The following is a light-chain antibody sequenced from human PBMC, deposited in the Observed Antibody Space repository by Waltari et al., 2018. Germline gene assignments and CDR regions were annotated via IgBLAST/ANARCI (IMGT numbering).Light chain of an antibody. J-gene: IGKJ2*01. CDR3: HQYNNWPPMYT. V-gene: IGKV3-15*01. CDR2: GAS. Sequence: EIVMTQPPATLSVSPGDRATLSSRASQSVSNNLAWYQQTPGQAPRLLIYGASPRATGVPARFSGSGSGTEFTLTISSLQSEDFAVYYCHQYNNWPPMYTFGQGTKLEIK. CDR1: QSVSNN.